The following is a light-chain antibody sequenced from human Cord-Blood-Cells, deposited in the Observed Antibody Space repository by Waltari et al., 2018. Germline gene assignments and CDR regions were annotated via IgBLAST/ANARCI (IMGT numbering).Light chain of an antibody. CDR2: EVS. CDR1: SSDVGGYNY. CDR3: SSYTSSSTYV. V-gene: IGLV2-14*01. J-gene: IGLJ1*01. Sequence: QSALTQPASVSGSPGQSITISCTGTSSDVGGYNYVSWYQQHPGKAPKLMSYEVSNRPSGVSNRVSGSKSGNTASLTISGLQAEDEADYYCSSYTSSSTYVFGTGTKVTVL.